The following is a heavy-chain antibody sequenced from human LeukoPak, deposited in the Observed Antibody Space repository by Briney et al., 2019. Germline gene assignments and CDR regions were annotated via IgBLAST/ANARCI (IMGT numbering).Heavy chain of an antibody. CDR2: IIPIFGTA. J-gene: IGHJ4*02. V-gene: IGHV1-69*13. CDR3: AREAYSGYDRVDY. D-gene: IGHD5-12*01. CDR1: GGTFSSYA. Sequence: SVKVSCKASGGTFSSYAISWVRQAPGQGLEWMGGIIPIFGTANYAQKFQGRVTITADESTSTAYMELSSLRSEDTAVYYCAREAYSGYDRVDYWGQGTLVTVSS.